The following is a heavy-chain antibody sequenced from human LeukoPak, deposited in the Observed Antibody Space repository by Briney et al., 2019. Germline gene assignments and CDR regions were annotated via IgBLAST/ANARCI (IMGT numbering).Heavy chain of an antibody. J-gene: IGHJ4*02. D-gene: IGHD3-22*01. V-gene: IGHV1-69*13. Sequence: GASVKVSCKASGGTFSSYAISWVRQAPGQGLEWMGGIIPIFGTANYAQKFQGRVTITADESTSTAYMELSSLRSEDTAVYYCARLKSGGYYDSSDHSDYWGREPWSPSPQ. CDR3: ARLKSGGYYDSSDHSDY. CDR2: IIPIFGTA. CDR1: GGTFSSYA.